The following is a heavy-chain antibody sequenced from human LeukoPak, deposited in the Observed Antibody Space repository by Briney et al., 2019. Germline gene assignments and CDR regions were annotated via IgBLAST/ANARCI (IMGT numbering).Heavy chain of an antibody. CDR1: GFTFDDYA. J-gene: IGHJ4*02. D-gene: IGHD4-17*01. CDR3: AKDITDYGDYLFDY. V-gene: IGHV3-9*01. CDR2: ISWNSGRI. Sequence: PGRSLRLSCAASGFTFDDYAMHWVRHAPGKGLEWVSGISWNSGRIGYADSVKGRFTISRDNAKNSLYLQMNSLRAEDTALYYCAKDITDYGDYLFDYWGQGTLVTVSS.